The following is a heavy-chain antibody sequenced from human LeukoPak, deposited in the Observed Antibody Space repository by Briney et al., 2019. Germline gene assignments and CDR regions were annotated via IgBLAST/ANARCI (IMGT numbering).Heavy chain of an antibody. J-gene: IGHJ4*02. CDR3: AKEHEYYYDSSGYPY. CDR1: GFTFSSYG. Sequence: PGGSLRLSCAASGFTFSSYGMHWVRQAPGKGLEWVAFIRYDGSNKYYADSVKGRFTISRDNSKNTLYLQMNSLRAEDTAVYYCAKEHEYYYDSSGYPYWGQGTLVTVSS. D-gene: IGHD3-22*01. V-gene: IGHV3-30*02. CDR2: IRYDGSNK.